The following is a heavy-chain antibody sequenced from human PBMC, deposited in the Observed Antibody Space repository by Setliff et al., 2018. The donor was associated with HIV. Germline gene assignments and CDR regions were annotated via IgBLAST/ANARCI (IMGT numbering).Heavy chain of an antibody. CDR2: IHHTGYI. CDR1: GGPSTDHY. Sequence: PSETLSLTCAVYGGPSTDHYWNWIRQSPGMGLEWIAEIHHTGYINYNASLRSRVTMSVDTSKNLFSLTLRSVTAADTAVYYCASAGPYCGDDCPYNWLTPWGQGTLVTVSS. D-gene: IGHD2-21*02. J-gene: IGHJ5*02. V-gene: IGHV4-34*01. CDR3: ASAGPYCGDDCPYNWLTP.